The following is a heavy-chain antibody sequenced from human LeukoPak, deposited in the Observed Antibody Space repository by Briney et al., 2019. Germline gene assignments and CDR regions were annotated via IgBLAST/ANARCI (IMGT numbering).Heavy chain of an antibody. CDR3: AREAEYYYDSSGYYFDY. CDR1: GGTFTSYA. Sequence: ASVKVSCKASGGTFTSYAMNWVRQAPGQGLEWMGWINTNTGNPTYAQGFTGRFVFSLDTSVSTAYLQISSLKAEDTAVYYCAREAEYYYDSSGYYFDYWGQGTLVTVSS. D-gene: IGHD3-22*01. CDR2: INTNTGNP. J-gene: IGHJ4*02. V-gene: IGHV7-4-1*02.